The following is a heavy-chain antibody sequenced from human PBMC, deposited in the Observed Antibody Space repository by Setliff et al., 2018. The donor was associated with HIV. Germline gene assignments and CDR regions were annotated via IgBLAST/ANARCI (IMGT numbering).Heavy chain of an antibody. D-gene: IGHD4-4*01. Sequence: VASVQVSCKASGHSFTYFFLYWVRQAPGQRLEWMGWINVGHGRTKYSQKFQDRVTFTRDASASTAYMDLSSLISEDTAVYYCAGFSGSNSDYYPCDIWGQGTMVTVSS. CDR3: AGFSGSNSDYYPCDI. V-gene: IGHV1-3*01. CDR2: INVGHGRT. CDR1: GHSFTYFF. J-gene: IGHJ3*02.